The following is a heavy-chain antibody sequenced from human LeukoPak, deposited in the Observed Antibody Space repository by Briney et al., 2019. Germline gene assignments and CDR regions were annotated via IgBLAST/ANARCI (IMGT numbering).Heavy chain of an antibody. CDR2: IYSGGTT. CDR1: GFIVSSNY. CDR3: ARDLVGGGLDY. Sequence: PGGSLRLSCAASGFIVSSNYIIWVRQAPGKGLEWVSIIYSGGTTYYADSVKGRFTISRDNSKNTLYLQMNSLRVDDTAVYYCARDLVGGGLDYWGQGTLVTVSS. D-gene: IGHD3-10*01. V-gene: IGHV3-53*05. J-gene: IGHJ4*01.